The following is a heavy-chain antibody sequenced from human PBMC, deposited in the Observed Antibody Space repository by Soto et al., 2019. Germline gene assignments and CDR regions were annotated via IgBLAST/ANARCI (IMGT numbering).Heavy chain of an antibody. CDR2: IYHSGST. D-gene: IGHD4-17*01. CDR3: ASNPTGDWFDP. V-gene: IGHV4-30-2*01. CDR1: GGSISSGGYS. J-gene: IGHJ5*02. Sequence: SETLSLTCADSGGSISSGGYSWSWIRQPPGKGLEWIGYIYHSGSTYYNPSLKSRVTISVDRSKNQFSLKLSSVTAADTAVYYCASNPTGDWFDPWGQGTLVTVSS.